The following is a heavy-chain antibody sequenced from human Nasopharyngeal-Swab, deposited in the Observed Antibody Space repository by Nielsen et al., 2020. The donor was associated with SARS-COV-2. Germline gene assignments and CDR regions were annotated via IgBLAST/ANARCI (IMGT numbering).Heavy chain of an antibody. Sequence: GGSLRLSCAASGFTFDTYIMGWVRQAPGRGLEGVPPISGRKGYIWNADSVKGRFTISRDNAQSSLFLQMSSLTAEDTAVYFCVREGSHKFDYWGQGTLVTVSS. CDR2: ISGRKGYI. V-gene: IGHV3-21*01. J-gene: IGHJ4*02. CDR3: VREGSHKFDY. CDR1: GFTFDTYI.